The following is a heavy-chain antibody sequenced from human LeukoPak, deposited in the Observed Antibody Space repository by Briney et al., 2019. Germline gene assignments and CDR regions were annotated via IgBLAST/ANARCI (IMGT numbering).Heavy chain of an antibody. CDR3: AGARRYCSGGSCYYSRTDFDY. V-gene: IGHV1-18*01. Sequence: ASVKVSCKASGYTFTSYGISWVRQAPGQGLEWMGWISAYNGNTNYAQRLQGRVTMTTDTSTSTAYMELRSLRSDDTAVYYCAGARRYCSGGSCYYSRTDFDYWGQGTLVTVSS. CDR1: GYTFTSYG. D-gene: IGHD2-15*01. J-gene: IGHJ4*02. CDR2: ISAYNGNT.